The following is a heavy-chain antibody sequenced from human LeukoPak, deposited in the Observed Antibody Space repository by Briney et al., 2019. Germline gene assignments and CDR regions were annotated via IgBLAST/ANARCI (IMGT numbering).Heavy chain of an antibody. CDR3: AKVRTGYSIVGAFDI. CDR2: ISGSGGST. V-gene: IGHV3-23*01. CDR1: GFTFSSYA. J-gene: IGHJ3*02. D-gene: IGHD3/OR15-3a*01. Sequence: SGGSLRLSCAASGFTFSSYAMSWVRQAPGKGLEWVSAISGSGGSTYYADSVKGRFTISRDNSKNTLYLQMNSLRAEDTAVYYCAKVRTGYSIVGAFDIWGQGTMVTVSS.